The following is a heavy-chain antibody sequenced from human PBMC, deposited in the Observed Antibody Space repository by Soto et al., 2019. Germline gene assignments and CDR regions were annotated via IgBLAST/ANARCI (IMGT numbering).Heavy chain of an antibody. CDR1: GFTFSSYW. Sequence: GGSLRLSCAASGFTFSSYWMSWVRQAPGKGQEWVANIKQDGSEKYYVDSVKGRFTISRDNAKNSLYLQMNSLRAEDTAVYYCARYIAYDFWSGYPYYYYYMDVWGKGTTVTVSS. CDR3: ARYIAYDFWSGYPYYYYYMDV. V-gene: IGHV3-7*01. J-gene: IGHJ6*03. CDR2: IKQDGSEK. D-gene: IGHD3-3*01.